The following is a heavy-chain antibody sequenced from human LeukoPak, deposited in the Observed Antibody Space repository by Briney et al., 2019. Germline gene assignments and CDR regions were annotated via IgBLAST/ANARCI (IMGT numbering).Heavy chain of an antibody. J-gene: IGHJ4*02. D-gene: IGHD5-18*01. CDR3: ARHRGNTYGCVDY. V-gene: IGHV4-59*08. CDR2: ISYSGST. CDR1: GGSISSFY. Sequence: SETLFLTCTVSGGSISSFYWSWIRQPPGKGLEWIGYISYSGSTYYNPSLKSRVTISVDTSKNQFSLKLSSVTAADAAVYYCARHRGNTYGCVDYWGQGTLVTVSS.